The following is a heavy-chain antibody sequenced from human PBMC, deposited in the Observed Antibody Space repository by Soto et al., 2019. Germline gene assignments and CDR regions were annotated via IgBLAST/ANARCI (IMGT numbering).Heavy chain of an antibody. J-gene: IGHJ5*02. V-gene: IGHV4-31*03. CDR3: ARDRFGYDSSGYYNWFDP. CDR1: GGSISSGXXX. D-gene: IGHD3-22*01. Sequence: QVQLQESGPGLVKPSQTLSLTCTVSGGSISSGXXXWSWIRQHPGKGLEWIGYIYYSGSTXXNPSLKSRVTISVDTSKNQFSLXLXSVXXXDTAVYYCARDRFGYDSSGYYNWFDPWGQGTLVTVSS. CDR2: IYYSGST.